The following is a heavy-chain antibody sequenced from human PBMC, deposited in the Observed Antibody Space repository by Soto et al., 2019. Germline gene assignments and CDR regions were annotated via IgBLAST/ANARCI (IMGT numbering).Heavy chain of an antibody. CDR2: IIPIFGTA. J-gene: IGHJ6*02. D-gene: IGHD3-10*01. V-gene: IGHV1-69*06. CDR1: GGTFSSYA. CDR3: ARDYYGSGRNYYYGMDV. Sequence: SVKVSCKASGGTFSSYATSWVRQAPGQGLEWMGGIIPIFGTANYAQKFQGRVTITADKSTSTAYMELSSLRSEDTAVYYCARDYYGSGRNYYYGMDVWGQGTTVTVSS.